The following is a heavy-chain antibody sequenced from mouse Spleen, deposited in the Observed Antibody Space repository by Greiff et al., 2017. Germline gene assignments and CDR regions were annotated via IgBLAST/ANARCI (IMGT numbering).Heavy chain of an antibody. CDR3: ARVFYYDYDGFDY. CDR1: GYSITSGYY. CDR2: ISYDGSN. V-gene: IGHV3-6*01. J-gene: IGHJ2*01. Sequence: EVKLQESGPGLVKPSQSLSLTCSVTGYSITSGYYWNWIRQFPGNKLEWMGYISYDGSNNYNPSLKNRISITRDTSKNQFFLKLNSVTTEDTATYYCARVFYYDYDGFDYWGQGTTLTVSS. D-gene: IGHD2-4*01.